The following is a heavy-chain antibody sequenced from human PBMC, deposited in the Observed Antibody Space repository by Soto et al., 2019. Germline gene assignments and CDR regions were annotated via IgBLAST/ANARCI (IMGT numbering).Heavy chain of an antibody. Sequence: QVQLVQSGAEVKKPGASVKVSCKASGYTFTSYGLSWVRQAPGQGLEWMGWISAYNGNTNYAQKRQGRVTMTTDPSTSTAYMERRSLSSADTALYYCARVSGYTYGEGFDSWGQGALVTVSS. CDR2: ISAYNGNT. D-gene: IGHD5-18*01. CDR1: GYTFTSYG. CDR3: ARVSGYTYGEGFDS. V-gene: IGHV1-18*01. J-gene: IGHJ4*02.